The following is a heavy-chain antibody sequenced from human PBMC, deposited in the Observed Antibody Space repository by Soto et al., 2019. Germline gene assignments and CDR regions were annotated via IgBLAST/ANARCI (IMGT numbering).Heavy chain of an antibody. CDR1: GFSLSSYGMG. D-gene: IGHD4-17*01. CDR3: AHAGDYDLLTFDH. CDR2: IYWDDDK. J-gene: IGHJ4*02. Sequence: QITLKESGPTLVRPAQTHTLTCGFSGFSLSSYGMGVAWIRQPPGKALEWLALIYWDDDKRYSPSLKDRLAISKDTSSNQVVLTITNMDPGDTATYFCAHAGDYDLLTFDHWGPGTLVTVSS. V-gene: IGHV2-5*02.